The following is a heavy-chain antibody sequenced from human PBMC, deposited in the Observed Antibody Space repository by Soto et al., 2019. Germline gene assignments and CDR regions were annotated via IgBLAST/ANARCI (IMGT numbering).Heavy chain of an antibody. Sequence: SETLSLPCSVSAGSISYNSYYWGWIRQPPGKGLEWDGGIFYTGTTYYSPSLKDRVTISVDTSKNSFSLNLTSVTAADTAVYFCARLVVVAPVANAWGQGTLVTVSS. CDR3: ARLVVVAPVANA. CDR1: AGSISYNSYY. V-gene: IGHV4-39*02. CDR2: IFYTGTT. J-gene: IGHJ5*02. D-gene: IGHD2-2*01.